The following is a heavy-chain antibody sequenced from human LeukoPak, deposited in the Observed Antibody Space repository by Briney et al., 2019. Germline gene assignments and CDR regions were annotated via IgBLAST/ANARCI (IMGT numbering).Heavy chain of an antibody. CDR1: GGSISSSSYY. Sequence: SETLSLTCTVSGGSISSSSYYWGWIRQPPGKGLEWIGSIYYSGSTYYNPSLKSRVTIPVDTSKNQFSLKLSSVTAADTAVYYCARRGGSYLKGYFDYWGQGTLVTVSS. V-gene: IGHV4-39*01. CDR2: IYYSGST. CDR3: ARRGGSYLKGYFDY. J-gene: IGHJ4*02. D-gene: IGHD1-26*01.